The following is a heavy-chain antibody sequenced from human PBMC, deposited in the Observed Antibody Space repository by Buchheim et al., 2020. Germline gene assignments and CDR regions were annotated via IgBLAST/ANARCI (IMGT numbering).Heavy chain of an antibody. V-gene: IGHV4-31*03. CDR1: GGSISSGGYF. CDR3: ARYIFGVIGSSHFDY. J-gene: IGHJ4*02. D-gene: IGHD3-3*01. CDR2: IDYSGST. Sequence: QVQLQESGPGLVKPSQTLSLTCTVSGGSISSGGYFWGWIRQHPGKGLEWIGHIDYSGSTYYNPSLKSRVTLSADTSKNQFSLKLSSVTAADTAVYYCARYIFGVIGSSHFDYWGQGSL.